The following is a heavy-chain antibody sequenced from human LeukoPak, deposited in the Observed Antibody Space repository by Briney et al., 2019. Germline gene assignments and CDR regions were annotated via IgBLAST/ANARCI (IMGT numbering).Heavy chain of an antibody. CDR2: ISPSGGST. Sequence: VASVKVSCKAFGYTFTSNYMHWVRQAPGQGPEWMGVISPSGGSTTYAQKFQGRVTMTRDTSTSTVYMELSSLRSEDTAVYYCARQRGSTSCYTCNYYYYYYMDVWGKGTTVTISS. CDR3: ARQRGSTSCYTCNYYYYYYMDV. D-gene: IGHD2-2*02. J-gene: IGHJ6*03. V-gene: IGHV1-46*01. CDR1: GYTFTSNY.